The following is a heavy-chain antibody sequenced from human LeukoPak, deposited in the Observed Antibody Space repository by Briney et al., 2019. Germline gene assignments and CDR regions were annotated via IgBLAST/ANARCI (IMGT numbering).Heavy chain of an antibody. J-gene: IGHJ4*02. V-gene: IGHV3-11*06. CDR1: GFTFSDYY. Sequence: GGSLRLSCAASGFTFSDYYMSWIRQAPGKGLEWVSYISSSSSYTNYADSVKGRFTISRDNAKNSLYLQMNSLRAEDTAVYYCGTPLDYYDSSGYHQGGDWGQGTLVTVSS. CDR2: ISSSSSYT. D-gene: IGHD3-22*01. CDR3: GTPLDYYDSSGYHQGGD.